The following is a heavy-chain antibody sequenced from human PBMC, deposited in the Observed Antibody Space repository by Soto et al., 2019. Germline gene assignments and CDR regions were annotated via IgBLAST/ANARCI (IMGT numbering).Heavy chain of an antibody. V-gene: IGHV3-23*01. CDR2: ISGSGGST. J-gene: IGHJ4*02. CDR1: GFTFSSYA. Sequence: EVQLLESGGGLVQPGGSLRLSCAASGFTFSSYAMSWVRQAPGKGLEWVSDISGSGGSTYYADSVKGRFTISRDNSKNTLYLQMNSLRVEDTAVYYCANSPGYSYGNYWGQGTLVTVSS. CDR3: ANSPGYSYGNY. D-gene: IGHD5-18*01.